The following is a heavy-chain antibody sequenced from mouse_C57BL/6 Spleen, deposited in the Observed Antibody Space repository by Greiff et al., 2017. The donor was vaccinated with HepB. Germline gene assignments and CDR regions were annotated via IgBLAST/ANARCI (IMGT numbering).Heavy chain of an antibody. J-gene: IGHJ3*01. Sequence: EVKLKESGGGLVKPGGSLKLSCAASGFTFSSYAMSWVRQTPEKRLEWVATISDGGSYTYYPDNVKGRFTISRDNAKNNLYLQMSHLKSEDTAMYYCARDRGSGSWFAYWGQGTLVTVSA. CDR2: ISDGGSYT. V-gene: IGHV5-4*01. D-gene: IGHD3-1*01. CDR3: ARDRGSGSWFAY. CDR1: GFTFSSYA.